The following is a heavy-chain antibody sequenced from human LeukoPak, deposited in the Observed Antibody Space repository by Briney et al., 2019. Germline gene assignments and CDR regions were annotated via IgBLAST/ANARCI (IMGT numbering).Heavy chain of an antibody. D-gene: IGHD2/OR15-2a*01. V-gene: IGHV1-18*01. CDR3: ARVPNQYCTSRCYYTAFDI. Sequence: GASVKVSCKASGYTFASYGISWVRQAPGQGLEWMGWISGFNGNTNHAQNLQDRVTMTTDTSTSTAYKELRSLRSDDTAVYFCARVPNQYCTSRCYYTAFDIWGQGTMVTVSS. CDR1: GYTFASYG. J-gene: IGHJ3*02. CDR2: ISGFNGNT.